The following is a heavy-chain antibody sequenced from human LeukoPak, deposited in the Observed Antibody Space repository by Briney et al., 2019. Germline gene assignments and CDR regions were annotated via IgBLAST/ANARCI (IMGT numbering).Heavy chain of an antibody. CDR3: SRPEAGIRYFDP. J-gene: IGHJ5*02. CDR2: IDYSGDT. CDR1: GVAIRGYY. Sequence: LETLYLTCTVTGVAIRGYYWSWIRQPPGKALERIAHIDYSGDTNSNPSLTSRVTISVDTSKTQFSLRLNSVTAADTAFYFFSRPEAGIRYFDPWGQGTLVTVSS. V-gene: IGHV4-59*08. D-gene: IGHD3-9*01.